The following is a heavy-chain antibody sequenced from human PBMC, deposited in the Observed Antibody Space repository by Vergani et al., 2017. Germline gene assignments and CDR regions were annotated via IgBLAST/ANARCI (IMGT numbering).Heavy chain of an antibody. Sequence: QVQVVQSAAEVKKSGASVKVSCKTSGYTFSNYYMHWVRQAPGQGLEWMGIINPSGGHTNYAQKFQGRVTMTRDTSTSTVYMELSSLRSEDTAIYYCARGDYGIVTGYRYGGQGTLVNVS. J-gene: IGHJ4*02. D-gene: IGHD3-9*01. CDR2: INPSGGHT. CDR3: ARGDYGIVTGYRY. V-gene: IGHV1-46*03. CDR1: GYTFSNYY.